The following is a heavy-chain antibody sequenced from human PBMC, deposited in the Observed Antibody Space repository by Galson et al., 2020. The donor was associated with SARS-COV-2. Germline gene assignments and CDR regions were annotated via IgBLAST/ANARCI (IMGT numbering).Heavy chain of an antibody. CDR2: IYYSGST. D-gene: IGHD6-13*01. Sequence: ETSETLSLTCTVSGGSITSIDYYWSWIRQPPGKGLEWIGYIYYSGSTYYNPSLKSRVTISLDTSKNQFSLKLSSVTAADTAVYYCARAGGEQQFNWFDPWGQGTLVTVSS. CDR3: ARAGGEQQFNWFDP. CDR1: GGSITSIDYY. J-gene: IGHJ5*02. V-gene: IGHV4-30-4*01.